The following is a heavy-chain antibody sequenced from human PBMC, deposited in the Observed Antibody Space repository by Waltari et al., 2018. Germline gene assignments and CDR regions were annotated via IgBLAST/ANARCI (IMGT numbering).Heavy chain of an antibody. V-gene: IGHV4-39*01. CDR1: GGSISSSSYY. J-gene: IGHJ3*02. CDR2: IYYSGST. CDR3: ARPQGLTGDAFDI. Sequence: QLQLQESGPGLVKPSETLSLTCTVSGGSISSSSYYWGWIRQPPGKGLEWIGSIYYSGSTYYNPSLKSRVTISVDTSKNQFSLKLSSVTAADTAVYYCARPQGLTGDAFDIWGQGQWSPSLQ. D-gene: IGHD7-27*01.